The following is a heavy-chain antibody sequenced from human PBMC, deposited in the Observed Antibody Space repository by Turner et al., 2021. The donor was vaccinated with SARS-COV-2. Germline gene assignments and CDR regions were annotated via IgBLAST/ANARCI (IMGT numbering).Heavy chain of an antibody. V-gene: IGHV4-4*07. D-gene: IGHD2-21*01. CDR1: GVSISSYY. CDR2: TYTSGST. J-gene: IGHJ5*02. Sequence: QVQLQDSGPRLVKPSETLSLTCTDSGVSISSYYWSWIRQPDGKGLEWIGRTYTSGSTNYHPSLKSRVTMSVDTSKNQFSLKLSSVTAADTAVYYCAREVIALPHNWFDPWGQGTLVTVSS. CDR3: AREVIALPHNWFDP.